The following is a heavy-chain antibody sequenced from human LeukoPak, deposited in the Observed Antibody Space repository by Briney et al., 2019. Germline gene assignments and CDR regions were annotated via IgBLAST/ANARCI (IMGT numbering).Heavy chain of an antibody. CDR2: ISGTGGST. D-gene: IGHD3-10*01. V-gene: IGHV3-23*01. CDR1: GFTFSSYA. Sequence: GGSLRLSCAASGFTFSSYAMSWVRQAPGKGLEWVSGISGTGGSTYYADSVKGRFTISRDNSKNTLYLQMNSLRAEDTAVYYCAKELTYYYGSGSSYFDYWGQGTLVTVSS. CDR3: AKELTYYYGSGSSYFDY. J-gene: IGHJ4*02.